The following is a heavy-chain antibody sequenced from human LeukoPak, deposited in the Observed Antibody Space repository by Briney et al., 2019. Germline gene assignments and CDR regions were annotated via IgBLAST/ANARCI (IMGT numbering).Heavy chain of an antibody. J-gene: IGHJ4*02. CDR2: ISSSSSTI. D-gene: IGHD3-22*01. CDR3: ARDQGYDSTEGFDY. Sequence: PGGSLRLSCAASGFTFSDHYMDWVRQAPGKGLEWVSSISSSSSTICYADSVKGRFTISRDNAKNSLYLQMNSLRAEDTAVYYCARDQGYDSTEGFDYWGQGTLVTVSS. CDR1: GFTFSDHY. V-gene: IGHV3-69-1*01.